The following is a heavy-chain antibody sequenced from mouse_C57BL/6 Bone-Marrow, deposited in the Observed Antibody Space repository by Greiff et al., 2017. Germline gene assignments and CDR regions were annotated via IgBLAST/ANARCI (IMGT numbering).Heavy chain of an antibody. V-gene: IGHV1-26*01. J-gene: IGHJ4*01. CDR1: GYTFTDYY. CDR2: INPKNGGT. Sequence: EVQLQQSGPELVKPGASVKLSCKASGYTFTDYYMNWVKQSHGKSLEWIGDINPKNGGTTYNQKFKGQATLTVDKSSSTAYMEISSLTAEDSADYYCARVDGYPQYYYAMDYWGQGTSGTVSS. CDR3: ARVDGYPQYYYAMDY. D-gene: IGHD2-3*01.